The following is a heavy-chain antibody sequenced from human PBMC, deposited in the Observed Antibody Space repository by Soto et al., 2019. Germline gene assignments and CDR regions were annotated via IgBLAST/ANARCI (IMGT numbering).Heavy chain of an antibody. CDR3: AREYYMVRGALRYYYGMDV. V-gene: IGHV1-2*04. CDR1: GYTFTGYY. J-gene: IGHJ6*02. Sequence: GASVKVSCKASGYTFTGYYMHWVRQAPGQGLEWMGWINPNSGGTNYAQKFQGWVTMTRDTSISTAYMELSRLRSDDTAVYYCAREYYMVRGALRYYYGMDVWGQGTTVTVSS. D-gene: IGHD3-10*01. CDR2: INPNSGGT.